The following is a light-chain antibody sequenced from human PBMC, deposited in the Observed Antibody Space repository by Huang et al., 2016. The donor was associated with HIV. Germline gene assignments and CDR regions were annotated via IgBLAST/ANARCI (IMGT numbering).Light chain of an antibody. CDR1: QSISSY. J-gene: IGKJ1*01. CDR2: AAS. CDR3: QQSYNTPRT. V-gene: IGKV1-39*01. Sequence: DIQMTQSPSSLSASVGDRVTITCRASQSISSYLNWYQQKPGKAPKLLMHAASSLQSGVPSRFSGSGSGTAFTLTITNLQPEDFATYYCQQSYNTPRTFGQGTKVDFK.